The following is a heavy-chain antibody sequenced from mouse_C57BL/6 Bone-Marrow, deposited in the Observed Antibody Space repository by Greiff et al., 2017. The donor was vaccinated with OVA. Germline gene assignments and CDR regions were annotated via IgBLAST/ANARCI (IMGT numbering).Heavy chain of an antibody. Sequence: EVQLVESGGGLVKPGGSLKLPCAASGFTFSDYGMHWVRQAPEKGLEWVAYISSGSSTIYYADTVKGRFTISRDNAKNTLFLQMTSLRSEDTAMYYCAWLTGTVYWGQGTTLTVSS. V-gene: IGHV5-17*01. CDR2: ISSGSSTI. D-gene: IGHD4-1*01. CDR1: GFTFSDYG. J-gene: IGHJ2*01. CDR3: AWLTGTVY.